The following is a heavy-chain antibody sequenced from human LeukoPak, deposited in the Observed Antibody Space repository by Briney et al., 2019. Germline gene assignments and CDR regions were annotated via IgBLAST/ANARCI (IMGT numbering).Heavy chain of an antibody. Sequence: GGSLRLSCAASGFTFSSYWMHWVRQTPGKGLVCVSRINSAGSSTGYADSVKGRFTISRDNAKNTLYLQMNSLRAEDMAVYYCVRGSNDWIGMDVWGQGTTVTVSS. CDR1: GFTFSSYW. D-gene: IGHD3-9*01. CDR3: VRGSNDWIGMDV. J-gene: IGHJ6*02. V-gene: IGHV3-74*01. CDR2: INSAGSST.